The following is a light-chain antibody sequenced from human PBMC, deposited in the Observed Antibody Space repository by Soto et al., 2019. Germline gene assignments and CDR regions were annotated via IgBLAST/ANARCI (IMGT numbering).Light chain of an antibody. Sequence: EIVLTQSPATLSVSPGDRVTLSCRASQSGSSNLAWYQQKPGQTPRLLIYGASTRATGVPPRFSGSRSGTEFTLTISSLQSEDFGVYYCQQYYNWPPYTFGQGTKLDFK. CDR1: QSGSSN. J-gene: IGKJ2*01. CDR2: GAS. CDR3: QQYYNWPPYT. V-gene: IGKV3-15*01.